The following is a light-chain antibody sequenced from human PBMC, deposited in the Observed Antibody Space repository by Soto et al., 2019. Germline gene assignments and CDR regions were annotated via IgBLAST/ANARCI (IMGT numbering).Light chain of an antibody. CDR1: SSDVGGYNY. CDR2: GNN. J-gene: IGLJ1*01. V-gene: IGLV2-14*01. CDR3: QSYDNSLSVYV. Sequence: QSALTQPASVSGSPGQSITISCTGTSSDVGGYNYVSWYQQHPGKAPKLLIHGNNNRPSGVPDRFSGSKSGTSASLAITGLQAEDEADYFCQSYDNSLSVYVFGTGTKLTVL.